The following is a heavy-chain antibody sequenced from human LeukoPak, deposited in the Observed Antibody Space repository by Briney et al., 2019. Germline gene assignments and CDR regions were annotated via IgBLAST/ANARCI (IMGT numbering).Heavy chain of an antibody. Sequence: GGSLRLSCAASGFTFSSYGMHWVRQAPGKGLEWVAVISYDGSNKYYADSVKGRFTISRDNSKNTLYPQMNSLRAEDTAVYYCAKPRGPYDSSGYYYAEYFQHWGQGTLVTVSS. V-gene: IGHV3-30*18. CDR1: GFTFSSYG. J-gene: IGHJ1*01. CDR3: AKPRGPYDSSGYYYAEYFQH. D-gene: IGHD3-22*01. CDR2: ISYDGSNK.